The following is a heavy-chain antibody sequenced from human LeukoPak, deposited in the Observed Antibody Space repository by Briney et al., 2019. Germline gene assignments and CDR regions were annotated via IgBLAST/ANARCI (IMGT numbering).Heavy chain of an antibody. CDR3: ARGWASSRRKAFDI. V-gene: IGHV3-7*03. D-gene: IGHD3-16*01. J-gene: IGHJ3*02. Sequence: GGSLRLSCAASGFIFNSYWMNWLRQAPGKGLEWVANVDQDGSERYYVGSVKGRFTISRDNAKNSLYLQMNSLRVEDTAVYYCARGWASSRRKAFDIWGQGTMVTVSS. CDR1: GFIFNSYW. CDR2: VDQDGSER.